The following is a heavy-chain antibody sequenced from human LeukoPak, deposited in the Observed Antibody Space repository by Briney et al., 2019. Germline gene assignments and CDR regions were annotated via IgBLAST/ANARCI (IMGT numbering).Heavy chain of an antibody. V-gene: IGHV3-23*01. D-gene: IGHD5-12*01. CDR2: ISGSGGST. CDR3: AKGGHIVATITFDY. CDR1: GFTFSSYA. Sequence: GGSLGLSXAASGFTFSSYAMSWVRQAPGKGLEWVTAISGSGGSTYYADSVKGRFTISRDNSKNTLYLQMNSLRAEDTAVYYCAKGGHIVATITFDYWGQGTLVTVSS. J-gene: IGHJ4*02.